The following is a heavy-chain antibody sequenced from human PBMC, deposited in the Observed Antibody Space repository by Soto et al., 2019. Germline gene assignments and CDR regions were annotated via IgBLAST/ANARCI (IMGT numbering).Heavy chain of an antibody. V-gene: IGHV3-30-3*01. CDR1: GFTFSSYA. CDR2: ISYDGSNK. J-gene: IGHJ3*02. Sequence: GESLKISCAASGFTFSSYAMHWVRQAPGKGLEWGAVISYDGSNKYYADSVKGRFTISRDNSKNTLYLQMNSLRAEDTAVYYCARELGLGFGAFDIWGQGTMVTVSS. CDR3: ARELGLGFGAFDI. D-gene: IGHD6-19*01.